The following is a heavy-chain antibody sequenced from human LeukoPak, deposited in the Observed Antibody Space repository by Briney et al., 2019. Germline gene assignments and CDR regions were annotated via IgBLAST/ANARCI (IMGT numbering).Heavy chain of an antibody. V-gene: IGHV4-61*02. D-gene: IGHD6-13*01. CDR1: GGSISSGSYY. J-gene: IGHJ4*02. CDR2: IYTSGST. CDR3: ARDRPYFSSWSFDY. Sequence: SQTLSLTCTVSGGSISSGSYYWSWIRQPAGKGLEWIGRIYTSGSTNYNPSLKSRVTMSVDTSKNQFSLKLSSVTAADTAVYYCARDRPYFSSWSFDYWGQGTLVTVSS.